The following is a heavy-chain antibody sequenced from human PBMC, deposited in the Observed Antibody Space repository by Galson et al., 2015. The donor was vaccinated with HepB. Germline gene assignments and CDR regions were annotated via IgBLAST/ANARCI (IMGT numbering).Heavy chain of an antibody. CDR2: IYSGGST. CDR1: GFTVSGNY. D-gene: IGHD1-1*01. V-gene: IGHV3-53*01. CDR3: ARVRLERRLGFES. Sequence: SLRLSCAASGFTVSGNYMSWVRQAPGKGLEWVSVIYSGGSTYYSDSVKGRFTISRDNSKNTLYLQMNSLRAEDTAVYYCARVRLERRLGFESWGQGTLVTVSS. J-gene: IGHJ4*02.